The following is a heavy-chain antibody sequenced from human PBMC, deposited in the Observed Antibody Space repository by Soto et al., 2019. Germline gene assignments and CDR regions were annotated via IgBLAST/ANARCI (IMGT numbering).Heavy chain of an antibody. CDR3: ARDQEQQLVQAYYYYGMDV. CDR2: ISTYNGNT. D-gene: IGHD6-13*01. J-gene: IGHJ6*02. V-gene: IGHV1-18*01. CDR1: GYTFTSYD. Sequence: ASVKVSCKASGYTFTSYDISWVRQAPGQGLEWMGWISTYNGNTNYAQKFQGRVTMTTDTSTSTAYMELRSLRAEDTAVYYCARDQEQQLVQAYYYYGMDVWGQGTLVTVSS.